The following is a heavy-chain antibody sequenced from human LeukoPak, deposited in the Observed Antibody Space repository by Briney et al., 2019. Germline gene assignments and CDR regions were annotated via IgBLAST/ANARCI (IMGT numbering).Heavy chain of an antibody. CDR1: GYTFTSYG. CDR2: ISAYNGNT. D-gene: IGHD2/OR15-2a*01. Sequence: ASVKVSCKASGYTFTSYGISWVRQAPGQGPEWMGWISAYNGNTNYAQKLQGRVTMTTDTSTSTAYMELRSLRSDDTAVYYCARVXVDRLPLFSDYWGQGTLVTVSS. CDR3: ARVXVDRLPLFSDY. J-gene: IGHJ4*02. V-gene: IGHV1-18*01.